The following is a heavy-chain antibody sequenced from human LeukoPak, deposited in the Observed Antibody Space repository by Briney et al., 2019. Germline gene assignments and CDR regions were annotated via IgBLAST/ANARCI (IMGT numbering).Heavy chain of an antibody. V-gene: IGHV3-33*01. CDR3: ARDNYGGAFDI. J-gene: IGHJ3*02. D-gene: IGHD4-23*01. Sequence: GGSLRLSCAASGFTFSSYGMHWVRQAPGKGLEWVAVIWYDGSNKYYADSVKGLFTISRDNSKNTLYLQMNSLRAEDTAVYYCARDNYGGAFDIWGQGTMVTVSS. CDR1: GFTFSSYG. CDR2: IWYDGSNK.